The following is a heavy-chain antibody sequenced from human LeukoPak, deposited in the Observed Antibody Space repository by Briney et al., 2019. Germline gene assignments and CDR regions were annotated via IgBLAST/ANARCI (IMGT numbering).Heavy chain of an antibody. CDR3: ARDSDGMSV. CDR2: ISYDGINK. Sequence: TGGSLRLSCAASRFTFSTYGMHWVRQAPGKGLEWVALISYDGINKYYADFVKGRFTVSGDNSKSTLYLQVNSLRAEGTAVYYCARDSDGMSVWGLGATVTVSS. CDR1: RFTFSTYG. J-gene: IGHJ6*02. V-gene: IGHV3-30*03.